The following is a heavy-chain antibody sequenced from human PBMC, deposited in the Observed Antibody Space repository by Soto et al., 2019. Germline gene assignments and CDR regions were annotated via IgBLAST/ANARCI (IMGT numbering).Heavy chain of an antibody. Sequence: XETLSLTCTVSGCSISSSSYYWGWIRQPPGKGLEWIGSIYYSGSTYYNPSLKSRVTISVDTSKNQFSLKLSSVTAADTAVYYCARGGSGWYFPKDYWGQGTLVTVSS. CDR3: ARGGSGWYFPKDY. D-gene: IGHD6-19*01. V-gene: IGHV4-39*01. CDR2: IYYSGST. CDR1: GCSISSSSYY. J-gene: IGHJ4*02.